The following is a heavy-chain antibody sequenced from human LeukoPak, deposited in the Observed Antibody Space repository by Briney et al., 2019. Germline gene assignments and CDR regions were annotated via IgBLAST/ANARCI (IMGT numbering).Heavy chain of an antibody. J-gene: IGHJ4*02. CDR1: GGTFSSYT. Sequence: SVKVSCKASGGTFSSYTISWVRQASRQGLEWMGRIIPILGIANYAQKFQGRVTITADKSTSTAYMELSSLRSEDTAVYYCASSNLDVGGPLDYWGQGTLVTVSS. V-gene: IGHV1-69*02. D-gene: IGHD3-16*01. CDR2: IIPILGIA. CDR3: ASSNLDVGGPLDY.